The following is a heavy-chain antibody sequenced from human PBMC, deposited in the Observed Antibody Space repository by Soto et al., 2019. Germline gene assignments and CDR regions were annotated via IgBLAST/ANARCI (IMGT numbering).Heavy chain of an antibody. D-gene: IGHD3-22*01. V-gene: IGHV3-23*01. CDR3: AKDRIYDSSGYLAYYFDY. CDR2: ISGSGGST. CDR1: GFTFSSYA. J-gene: IGHJ4*02. Sequence: GGSLRLSCAASGFTFSSYAMSWVRQAPGKGLEWVSAISGSGGSTYYADSVKGRFTISRDNSKNTLYLQMNSLRAEDTAVYYCAKDRIYDSSGYLAYYFDYWGQGTLVTVSS.